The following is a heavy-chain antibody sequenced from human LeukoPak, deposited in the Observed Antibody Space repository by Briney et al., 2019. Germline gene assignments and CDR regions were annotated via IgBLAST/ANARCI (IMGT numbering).Heavy chain of an antibody. CDR3: AKGGKWDVTPFDY. Sequence: GGSLRLSCVASGFTFSIYTMSWVRQAPGKGLEWVSSITSSSSSMYSADSVKGRLTISRDNSKNTLYLQVNSLRAEDTAVYYCAKGGKWDVTPFDYWGQGTLVTVSS. CDR2: ITSSSSSM. V-gene: IGHV3-21*04. CDR1: GFTFSIYT. J-gene: IGHJ4*02. D-gene: IGHD1-26*01.